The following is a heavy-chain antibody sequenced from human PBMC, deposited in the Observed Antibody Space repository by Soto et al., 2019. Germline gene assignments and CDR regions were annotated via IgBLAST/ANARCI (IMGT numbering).Heavy chain of an antibody. CDR3: ARDKYSYGSYGMDV. J-gene: IGHJ6*02. CDR2: INPNSGGT. V-gene: IGHV1-2*04. Sequence: GASVKPTCKASGYTITGNYMDWVRQAPGQGLEWMGWINPNSGGTNYAQKFQGWATMTRDTSISTAYMELSRLRSDDTAVYYCARDKYSYGSYGMDVWGQGNTVTVS. D-gene: IGHD5-18*01. CDR1: GYTITGNY.